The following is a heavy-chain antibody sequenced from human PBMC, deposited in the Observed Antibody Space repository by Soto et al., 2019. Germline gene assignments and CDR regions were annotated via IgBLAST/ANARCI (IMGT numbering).Heavy chain of an antibody. V-gene: IGHV1-18*01. CDR2: ISAYNGNT. J-gene: IGHJ6*02. Sequence: ASVKVSCKASGYTFTSYGISWVRQAPGQGLEWMGWISAYNGNTNYAQKLQGRVTMTTDTSTSTAYMELRSLRSDDTAVYYCAREDNWNYPDFDYYFYGMDVWGQGTTVTVSS. CDR3: AREDNWNYPDFDYYFYGMDV. D-gene: IGHD1-7*01. CDR1: GYTFTSYG.